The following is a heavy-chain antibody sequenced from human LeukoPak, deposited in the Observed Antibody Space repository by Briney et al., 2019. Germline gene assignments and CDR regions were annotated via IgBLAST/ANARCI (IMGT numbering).Heavy chain of an antibody. D-gene: IGHD2-15*01. CDR1: GYSINNYW. Sequence: GESLQISCKGSGYSINNYWIGWVRQMPGIGLEWMGIIYPADSDIRYSPSFQGQVTISADKSISTAYLQWSSLKASDTAMYYCARQEYCSGGSCYTWFDPWGQGTLVTVSS. J-gene: IGHJ5*02. V-gene: IGHV5-51*01. CDR3: ARQEYCSGGSCYTWFDP. CDR2: IYPADSDI.